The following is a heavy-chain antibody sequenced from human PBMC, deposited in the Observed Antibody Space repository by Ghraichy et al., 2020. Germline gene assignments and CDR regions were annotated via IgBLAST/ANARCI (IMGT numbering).Heavy chain of an antibody. CDR1: GGSISSYY. V-gene: IGHV4-59*01. D-gene: IGHD6-19*01. CDR2: IYYSGST. Sequence: SETRSLTCTVSGGSISSYYWSWIRQPPGKGLEWIGYIYYSGSTNYNPSLKSRVTISVDTSKNQFSLKLSSVTAADTAVYYCARGVQWGIAVAGTRYYGMDVWGQGTTVTVSS. CDR3: ARGVQWGIAVAGTRYYGMDV. J-gene: IGHJ6*02.